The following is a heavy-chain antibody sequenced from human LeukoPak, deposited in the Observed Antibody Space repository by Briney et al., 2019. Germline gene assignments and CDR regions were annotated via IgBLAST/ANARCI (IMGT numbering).Heavy chain of an antibody. CDR3: ASVTARDYYTSGSYPPPFDS. D-gene: IGHD3-10*01. CDR1: AFTFSTYE. J-gene: IGHJ4*02. V-gene: IGHV3-48*03. Sequence: PGGSLRLSCEVSAFTFSTYEMNWVRQAPGKGLEWVSYISGSGDTIYYAASVRGRFTISRDNAKNSLYLQMNSLRAEDTAVYYCASVTARDYYTSGSYPPPFDSWGQGTLLTVSS. CDR2: ISGSGDTI.